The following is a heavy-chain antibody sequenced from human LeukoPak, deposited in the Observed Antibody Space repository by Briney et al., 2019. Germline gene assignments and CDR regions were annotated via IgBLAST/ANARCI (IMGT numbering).Heavy chain of an antibody. J-gene: IGHJ4*02. CDR3: ASRGYSYGPPDNPFDY. CDR1: GYTFTSYD. V-gene: IGHV1-8*01. D-gene: IGHD5-18*01. Sequence: ASVKVSCKASGYTFTSYDFNWVRQATGQRPEWMGWMSPNSGDTGYAQKFQDRVTMTRNTSISTAYMELSSLRSDDTAVYYCASRGYSYGPPDNPFDYWGQGTLVTVSS. CDR2: MSPNSGDT.